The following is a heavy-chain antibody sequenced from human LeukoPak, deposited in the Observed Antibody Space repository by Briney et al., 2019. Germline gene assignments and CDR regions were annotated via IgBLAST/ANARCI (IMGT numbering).Heavy chain of an antibody. CDR3: ARGLGRERFRYGSGRFDD. J-gene: IGHJ4*02. CDR2: ISYDGSNK. CDR1: GFTFSSYA. Sequence: PGGSLRLSCAASGFTFSSYAMHWVRQAPGKGLEWVAVISYDGSNKYYADSVKGRFTISRDNSKNTLYLQMNSLRAEDTAVYYCARGLGRERFRYGSGRFDDWGQGTLVTVSS. D-gene: IGHD3-10*01. V-gene: IGHV3-30*01.